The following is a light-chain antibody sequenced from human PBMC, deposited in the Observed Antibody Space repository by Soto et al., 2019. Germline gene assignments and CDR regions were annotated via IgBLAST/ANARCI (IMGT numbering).Light chain of an antibody. CDR2: GAS. CDR3: QLYGTSSWT. CDR1: QSFSSSY. J-gene: IGKJ1*01. Sequence: EVVLTQSPGTLSLSPGERATLSCRASQSFSSSYLAWYQQKPGQAPRLLIYGASNRTTGIPVRFSGSWTGTDITLNISRLEPEEFAVYYCQLYGTSSWTFGRGKKVEIK. V-gene: IGKV3-20*01.